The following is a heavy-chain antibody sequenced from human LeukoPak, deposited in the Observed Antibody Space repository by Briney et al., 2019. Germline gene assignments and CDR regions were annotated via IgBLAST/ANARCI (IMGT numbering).Heavy chain of an antibody. J-gene: IGHJ4*02. V-gene: IGHV4-59*01. D-gene: IGHD2-2*01. CDR1: GGFISSYY. Sequence: SETLSLTCTVSGGFISSYYWSWIRQPPGKGLEWIGYIYYSGSTNYDPSLKSRVTISVDTSKNQFSLKLSSVTAADTAVYYCARQYCSSTSCSPLDYWGQGTLVTVSS. CDR2: IYYSGST. CDR3: ARQYCSSTSCSPLDY.